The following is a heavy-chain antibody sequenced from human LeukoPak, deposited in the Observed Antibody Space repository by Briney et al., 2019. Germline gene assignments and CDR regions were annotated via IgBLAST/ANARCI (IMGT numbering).Heavy chain of an antibody. Sequence: GKSLKISCKGSGYSFTSYWIGWVRQMPGKGLEWKGLIYPGDSDTRYSPSFQGQVTISDDKSISTAYLQWSSLKASDTAMYYCARVEARDIVVVPAAMAFDPWGQGTLVTVSS. CDR3: ARVEARDIVVVPAAMAFDP. V-gene: IGHV5-51*01. CDR1: GYSFTSYW. D-gene: IGHD2-2*01. CDR2: IYPGDSDT. J-gene: IGHJ5*02.